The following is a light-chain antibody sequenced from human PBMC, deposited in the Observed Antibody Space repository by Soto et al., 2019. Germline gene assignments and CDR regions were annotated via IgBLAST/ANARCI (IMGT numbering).Light chain of an antibody. Sequence: EFVLTQSPGSLSLSPGESATLSCRASQSVRNNYLAWYQQKPGQAPRLLIFGASSRATGIPDRFSGSGSGTDFTLTISRLDPEDFAVYYCQQYGDSRTFGQGTQV. CDR3: QQYGDSRT. J-gene: IGKJ1*01. V-gene: IGKV3-20*01. CDR1: QSVRNNY. CDR2: GAS.